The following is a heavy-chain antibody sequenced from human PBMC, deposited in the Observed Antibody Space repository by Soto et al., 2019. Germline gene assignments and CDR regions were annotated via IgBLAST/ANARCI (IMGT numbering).Heavy chain of an antibody. Sequence: GGSLRLSCAASVFTFDDYTMHWVRQAPGKGLEWVSLISWDGGSTYYADSVKGRFTISRDNSKNSLYLQMNSLRTEDTALYYCAKKNYYYYGMDVWGQGTTVTVSS. CDR1: VFTFDDYT. CDR3: AKKNYYYYGMDV. V-gene: IGHV3-43*01. CDR2: ISWDGGST. J-gene: IGHJ6*02.